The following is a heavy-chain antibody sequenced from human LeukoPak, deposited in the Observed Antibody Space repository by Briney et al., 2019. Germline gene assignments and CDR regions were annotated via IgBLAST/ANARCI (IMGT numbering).Heavy chain of an antibody. Sequence: SETLSLTCTVSGGSVSSGSYYWSWIRQPPGKGLEWIGYIYYSGSTNYNPSLKSRVTISVDTSKNQFSLKLSSVTAADTAVYYCARIYDFWSGYYNPPRGYWYFDLWGRGTLVTVSS. D-gene: IGHD3-3*01. V-gene: IGHV4-61*01. J-gene: IGHJ2*01. CDR3: ARIYDFWSGYYNPPRGYWYFDL. CDR2: IYYSGST. CDR1: GGSVSSGSYY.